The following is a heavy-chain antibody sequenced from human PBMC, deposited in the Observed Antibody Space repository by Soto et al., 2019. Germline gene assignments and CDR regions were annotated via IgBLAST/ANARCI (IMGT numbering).Heavy chain of an antibody. V-gene: IGHV1-24*01. CDR3: ATVKGRNSSGYYYDYYYYYGMDV. J-gene: IGHJ6*02. Sequence: ASVKVSCKVSGYTLTELSMHWVRQAPGKGLEWMGGFDPEDGETIYAQKFQGRVTMTEDTSTDTAYMELSSLRSDDTAVYYCATVKGRNSSGYYYDYYYYYGMDVWGQGTTVTVSS. CDR1: GYTLTELS. D-gene: IGHD3-22*01. CDR2: FDPEDGET.